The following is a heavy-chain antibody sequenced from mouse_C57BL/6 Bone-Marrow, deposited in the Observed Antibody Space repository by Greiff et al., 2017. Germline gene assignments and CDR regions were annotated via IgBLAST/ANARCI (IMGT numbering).Heavy chain of an antibody. Sequence: QVQLKQSGPELVKPGASVKISCKASGYSFTSYYIHWVKQRPGQGLEWIGWIYPGSGNTKYNEKFKGKATLTADTSSSTAYMQLSSLTSEDSAVYYCARDYSNYGDYWGQGTTLTVSS. CDR1: GYSFTSYY. CDR2: IYPGSGNT. CDR3: ARDYSNYGDY. D-gene: IGHD2-5*01. J-gene: IGHJ2*01. V-gene: IGHV1-66*01.